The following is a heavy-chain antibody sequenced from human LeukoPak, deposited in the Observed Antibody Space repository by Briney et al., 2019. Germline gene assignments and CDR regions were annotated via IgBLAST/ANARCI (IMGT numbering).Heavy chain of an antibody. CDR3: ARYCCGGSCWSKSFEY. CDR1: GFTFSIYA. Sequence: GGSLRLSCAASGFTFSIYAMNWVRQAPGKGLEWVSSISDGGGGTYYADSVKGRFTISRDNSKDTLYLQMNRLRAEDTAVYYCARYCCGGSCWSKSFEYWGQGALVTVSS. CDR2: ISDGGGGT. V-gene: IGHV3-23*01. J-gene: IGHJ4*02. D-gene: IGHD2-15*01.